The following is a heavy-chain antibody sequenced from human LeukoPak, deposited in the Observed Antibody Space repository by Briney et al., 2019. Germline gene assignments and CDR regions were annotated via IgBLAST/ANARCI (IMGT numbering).Heavy chain of an antibody. CDR1: GGTFSSYA. CDR3: ARETPYYYGSANYYYYYMDV. CDR2: IIPIFGTA. D-gene: IGHD3-10*01. J-gene: IGHJ6*03. V-gene: IGHV1-69*05. Sequence: SVKVSCKASGGTFSSYAISWVRQAPGQGLEWMGGIIPIFGTANYAQKFQGRVTITTDESTSTAYMELSSLRSEDTAVYYCARETPYYYGSANYYYYYMDVWGKGTTVTVSS.